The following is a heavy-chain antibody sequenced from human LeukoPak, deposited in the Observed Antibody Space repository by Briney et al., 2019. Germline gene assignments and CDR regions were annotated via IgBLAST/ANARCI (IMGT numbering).Heavy chain of an antibody. CDR1: GGSSSGYY. D-gene: IGHD5-24*01. J-gene: IGHJ4*02. V-gene: IGHV4-34*01. Sequence: SETLSLTCAVYGGSSSGYYWSWIRQPPGKGLEWIGEINHSGSTNYNPSLKSRVTISVDTSKNQFSLKLSSVTAADTAVYYCARLERPYYFDYWGQGTLVTVSS. CDR3: ARLERPYYFDY. CDR2: INHSGST.